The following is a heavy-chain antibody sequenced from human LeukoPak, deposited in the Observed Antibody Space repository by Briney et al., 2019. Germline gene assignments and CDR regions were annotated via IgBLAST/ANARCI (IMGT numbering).Heavy chain of an antibody. CDR2: IIPIFGTA. V-gene: IGHV1-69*13. Sequence: ASVKVSCKASGGTFSSYAISWVRQAPGQGLEWMGGIIPIFGTANYAQKFQGRVTITADESTSTAYMELSSLRAEDTAVYYCAKRARGSYRTLGDAFDIWGQGTMVTVSS. D-gene: IGHD3-16*02. CDR3: AKRARGSYRTLGDAFDI. J-gene: IGHJ3*02. CDR1: GGTFSSYA.